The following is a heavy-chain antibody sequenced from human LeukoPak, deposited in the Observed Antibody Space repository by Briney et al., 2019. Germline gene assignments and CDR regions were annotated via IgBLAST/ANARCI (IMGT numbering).Heavy chain of an antibody. CDR1: GFIFSSYS. CDR2: ISYDGSNK. J-gene: IGHJ4*02. D-gene: IGHD3-10*01. CDR3: ARERPTLNYYGSGKGPLDY. V-gene: IGHV3-30*03. Sequence: PGGSLRLSCAASGFIFSSYSMNWVRQAPGKGLEWVAVISYDGSNKYYADSVKGRFTISRDNSKNTLYLQMNSLRAEDTAVYYCARERPTLNYYGSGKGPLDYWGQGTLVTVSS.